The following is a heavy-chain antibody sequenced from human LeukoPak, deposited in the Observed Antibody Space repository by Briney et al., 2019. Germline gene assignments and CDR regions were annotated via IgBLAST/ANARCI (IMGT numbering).Heavy chain of an antibody. Sequence: GGSLRLSCTASGFTFGDYAMSWFRQAPGKGLEWVGFIRSKAYGGTTEYAASVKGRFTISRDDSKSIAYLQMNRLRAEDTAVYYCARDHAGSGDYFDYWGQGTLVTVSS. V-gene: IGHV3-49*03. CDR1: GFTFGDYA. J-gene: IGHJ4*02. D-gene: IGHD3-10*01. CDR2: IRSKAYGGTT. CDR3: ARDHAGSGDYFDY.